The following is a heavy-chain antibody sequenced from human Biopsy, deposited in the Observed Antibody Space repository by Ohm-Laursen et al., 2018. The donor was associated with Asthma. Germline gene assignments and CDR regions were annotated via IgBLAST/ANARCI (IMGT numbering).Heavy chain of an antibody. CDR3: ARTYYDFLTGEVKDVFGV. J-gene: IGHJ3*01. V-gene: IGHV1-3*04. D-gene: IGHD3-9*01. CDR1: GYNFISFA. Sequence: SVKASCKASGYNFISFAIHWVRQAPGQRLEWMGWVNTGNGDTKYSQKFQGRVTITRDTSASTAYMELRSLRSEDTATYYCARTYYDFLTGEVKDVFGVWGQGTMVTVSS. CDR2: VNTGNGDT.